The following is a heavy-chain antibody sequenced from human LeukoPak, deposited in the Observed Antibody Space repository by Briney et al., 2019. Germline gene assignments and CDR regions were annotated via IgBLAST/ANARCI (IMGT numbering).Heavy chain of an antibody. CDR3: ARGGKGDILTGHFDY. J-gene: IGHJ4*02. V-gene: IGHV3-11*06. CDR1: GFTFSDYY. Sequence: GGSLRLSCAASGFTFSDYYMSWIRQAPGKGLEWVSYISSSSSYTNYADSVKGRYTISRDNAKNSLYLQMNSLRAEDTAEYYCARGGKGDILTGHFDYWGQGTLVTVSS. D-gene: IGHD3-9*01. CDR2: ISSSSSYT.